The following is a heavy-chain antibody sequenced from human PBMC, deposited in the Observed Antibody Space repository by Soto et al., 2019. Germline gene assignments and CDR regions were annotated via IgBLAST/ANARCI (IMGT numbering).Heavy chain of an antibody. CDR1: GYTFTSYD. Sequence: ASVKVSCKASGYTFTSYDINWVRQATGQGLEWMGWMNPNSGNTGYAQKFQGRVTMTRNTSISTAYMELSSLRSEDTAVYYCARLRPLWFGELFAFDIWGQGTMVTVSS. J-gene: IGHJ3*02. CDR2: MNPNSGNT. D-gene: IGHD3-10*01. V-gene: IGHV1-8*01. CDR3: ARLRPLWFGELFAFDI.